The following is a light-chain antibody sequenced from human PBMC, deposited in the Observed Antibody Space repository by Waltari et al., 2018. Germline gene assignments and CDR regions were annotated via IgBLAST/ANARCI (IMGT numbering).Light chain of an antibody. CDR1: QSIRRW. CDR3: HQYMSYPWT. Sequence: TCRASQSIRRWLAWYQQKPGKAPKLLISESAKLQSGVPSRFSGSGSGTDFTLTINGLQPDDFAIYYCHQYMSYPWTFGLGTKVEIK. V-gene: IGKV1-5*03. CDR2: ESA. J-gene: IGKJ1*01.